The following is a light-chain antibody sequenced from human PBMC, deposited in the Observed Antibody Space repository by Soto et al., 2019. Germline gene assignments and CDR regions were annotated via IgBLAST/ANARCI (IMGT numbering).Light chain of an antibody. CDR1: QGISSW. CDR2: AAS. V-gene: IGKV1-12*01. Sequence: DIQMTQSPSSVSASVGDRVTITCRASQGISSWLAWYQQKPGKAPKLLIYAASNLQSGVPSGFSGSESGTDFTLIIRVLQPEDFATYYCQQTEISPRTFGQGTKVEIK. CDR3: QQTEISPRT. J-gene: IGKJ1*01.